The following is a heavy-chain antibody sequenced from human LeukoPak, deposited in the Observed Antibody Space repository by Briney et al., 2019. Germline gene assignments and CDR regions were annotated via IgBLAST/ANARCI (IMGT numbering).Heavy chain of an antibody. CDR2: IDPSDSYT. J-gene: IGHJ1*01. D-gene: IGHD1-26*01. CDR3: ARHMLVGAPVHFQH. V-gene: IGHV5-10-1*01. Sequence: GESLRISCKGSGYSFSSYWISWVRQMPGKGLEWMGRIDPSDSYTNYSPSFQGHVTISADKSISTSYLQWSSLEASDTAMYYCARHMLVGAPVHFQHWGQGSLVTVSS. CDR1: GYSFSSYW.